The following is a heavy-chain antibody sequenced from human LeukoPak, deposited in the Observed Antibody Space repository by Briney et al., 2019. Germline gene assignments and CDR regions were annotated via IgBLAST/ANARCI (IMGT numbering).Heavy chain of an antibody. CDR2: IKPDGSEK. V-gene: IGHV3-7*01. CDR3: ARSTAGPDY. Sequence: PGGSLRLSCPASGFTFSNSWMAWVRQAPGKGLEWVANIKPDGSEKYYVDSVKGRFTISKDNAKNSLYLQMNSLRVEDTAMYYCARSTAGPDYWGQGTLVTVSS. CDR1: GFTFSNSW. D-gene: IGHD5-18*01. J-gene: IGHJ4*02.